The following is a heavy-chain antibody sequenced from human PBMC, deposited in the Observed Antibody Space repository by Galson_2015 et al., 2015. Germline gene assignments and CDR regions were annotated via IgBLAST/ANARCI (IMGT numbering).Heavy chain of an antibody. CDR3: VKVLGSSGPY. D-gene: IGHD3-22*01. J-gene: IGHJ4*02. CDR1: GFTFSSYG. V-gene: IGHV3-23*01. CDR2: ITGAGGST. Sequence: SLRLSCAASGFTFSSYGMSWVRQAPGKGLEWVSGITGAGGSTYYADSVKGRFTISRDNSKNTLYLQMNSLRAEDTAVYYCVKVLGSSGPYWGQGTQVTVSS.